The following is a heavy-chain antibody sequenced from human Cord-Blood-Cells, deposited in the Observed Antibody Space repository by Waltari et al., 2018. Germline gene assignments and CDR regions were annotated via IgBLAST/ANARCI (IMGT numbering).Heavy chain of an antibody. V-gene: IGHV4-39*01. Sequence: QLQLQESGPGLVKPSETLSLTCTVSGGSISSSSYYWGWIRQPPGKGLEWIGSIYYSRGPYYNPPLKSRVTISVDTSKNQFSLKLSSVTAADTAVYYCARGNVLRFLEWLLPLDYWGQGTLVTVSS. J-gene: IGHJ4*02. D-gene: IGHD3-3*01. CDR3: ARGNVLRFLEWLLPLDY. CDR1: GGSISSSSYY. CDR2: IYYSRGP.